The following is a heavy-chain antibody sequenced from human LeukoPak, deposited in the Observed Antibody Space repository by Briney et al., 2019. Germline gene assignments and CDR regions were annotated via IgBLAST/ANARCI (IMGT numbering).Heavy chain of an antibody. CDR3: ARGFRIQLWSRSSALDY. J-gene: IGHJ4*02. D-gene: IGHD5-18*01. V-gene: IGHV4-34*01. Sequence: PSETLSLTCAVYGGSFSGYYWSWIRQPPGKGLEWIGEINHRGSTNYNPSLKSRVNISVDTSKNQFSLKLSSVTAADTAVYYCARGFRIQLWSRSSALDYWGQGTLVTVSS. CDR2: INHRGST. CDR1: GGSFSGYY.